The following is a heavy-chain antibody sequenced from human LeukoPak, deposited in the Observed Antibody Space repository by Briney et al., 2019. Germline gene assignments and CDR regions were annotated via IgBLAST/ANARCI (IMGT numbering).Heavy chain of an antibody. J-gene: IGHJ4*02. CDR2: IYSGGIT. CDR1: GFTVSSNY. D-gene: IGHD1-26*01. V-gene: IGHV3-53*01. CDR3: AREGTTTSFDY. Sequence: GGSLRLSCAASGFTVSSNYMNWVRQAPGKGLQWVSVIYSGGITYYADSVKGRFTISRDNSRNTLYLQMNSLRAEDAAVYYCAREGTTTSFDYWGQGTLVTVSS.